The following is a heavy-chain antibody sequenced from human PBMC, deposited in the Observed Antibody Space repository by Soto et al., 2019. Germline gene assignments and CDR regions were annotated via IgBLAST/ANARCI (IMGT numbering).Heavy chain of an antibody. CDR3: ARGQAAAPAMDV. CDR2: ISYSGST. D-gene: IGHD6-13*01. Sequence: QVQLQESGPGLVKPSQTLSLTCSVSGGSISSGDYYWTWIRQPPGKGLEWIGYISYSGSTFYNPSLKRRVTISVDRSKNQFSLKLSSVTAADTAMYYCARGQAAAPAMDVWGQGTTVTVSS. CDR1: GGSISSGDYY. J-gene: IGHJ6*02. V-gene: IGHV4-30-4*01.